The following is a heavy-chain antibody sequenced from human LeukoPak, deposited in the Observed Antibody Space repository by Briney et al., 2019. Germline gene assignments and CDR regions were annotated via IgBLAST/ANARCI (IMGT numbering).Heavy chain of an antibody. CDR1: GVPISTYS. J-gene: IGHJ3*02. V-gene: IGHV4-59*01. Sequence: PSETLSLTCTVSGVPISTYSWNWIRQPPGKGLEWIGYVYYIGTTNYNPSLKRRVTISVDGSKNQFSLKLTSVSAADTAVYYCARVNREGFDIWGQGAMVSVSS. CDR3: ARVNREGFDI. CDR2: VYYIGTT. D-gene: IGHD1-14*01.